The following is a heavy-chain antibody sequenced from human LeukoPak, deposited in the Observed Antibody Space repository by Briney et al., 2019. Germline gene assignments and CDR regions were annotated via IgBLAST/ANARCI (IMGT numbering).Heavy chain of an antibody. CDR2: IKQDGTKK. CDR3: VRDVNRSFGSRTYYDAFDI. J-gene: IGHJ3*02. CDR1: GFSFSGYW. Sequence: GGSLRLSCGAFGFSFSGYWMTWVRQVPGKGLEWVANIKQDGTKKYYVDSVKGRFTISRDNAENSLYLQINSLRVEDTALYYCVRDVNRSFGSRTYYDAFDIWGEGTMVTVSS. D-gene: IGHD3-10*01. V-gene: IGHV3-7*01.